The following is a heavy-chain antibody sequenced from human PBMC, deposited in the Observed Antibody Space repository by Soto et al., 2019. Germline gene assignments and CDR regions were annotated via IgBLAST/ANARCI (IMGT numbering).Heavy chain of an antibody. CDR1: GYSFTSYW. J-gene: IGHJ4*02. D-gene: IGHD6-19*01. V-gene: IGHV5-51*01. Sequence: GESLKISCKGSGYSFTSYWIAWVRQLPGKGLECMGIIYPGDSDTRYSPSFQGQVTISADKSSAYLQWNSLEASDTAMYYCARWYSSGLYYLDYWGQGTLVTVSS. CDR3: ARWYSSGLYYLDY. CDR2: IYPGDSDT.